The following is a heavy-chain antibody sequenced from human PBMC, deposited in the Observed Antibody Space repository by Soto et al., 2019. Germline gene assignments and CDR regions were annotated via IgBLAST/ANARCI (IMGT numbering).Heavy chain of an antibody. D-gene: IGHD5-12*01. CDR3: ARIVDAYNYPFDY. J-gene: IGHJ4*02. V-gene: IGHV4-39*02. Sequence: PSETLSLTCTVSGGSISISSYLWGWIRQPPGKGLQWIGHVYNSGHTYYNPSLKSRVSISIDTSKNHFSLKLSSVTAADTAVYYCARIVDAYNYPFDYWGPGTLVTVSS. CDR2: VYNSGHT. CDR1: GGSISISSYL.